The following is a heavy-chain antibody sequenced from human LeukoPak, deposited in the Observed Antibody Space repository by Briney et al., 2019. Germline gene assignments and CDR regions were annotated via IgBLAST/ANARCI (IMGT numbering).Heavy chain of an antibody. V-gene: IGHV3-23*01. Sequence: GGSLRLSCAASGFTFSNYAMSWVRQAPGKGLEWVSDISGSGDSTYYADSVNGRFTISRDNSKNTLYLQMNSLRAEDTAVYYCAKDSRYGYRWDYDYWGQGTPVTVSS. D-gene: IGHD5-18*01. J-gene: IGHJ4*02. CDR2: ISGSGDST. CDR3: AKDSRYGYRWDYDY. CDR1: GFTFSNYA.